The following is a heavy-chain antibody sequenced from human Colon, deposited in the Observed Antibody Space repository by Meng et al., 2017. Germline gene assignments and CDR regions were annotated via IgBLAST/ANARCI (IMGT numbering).Heavy chain of an antibody. V-gene: IGHV4-31*01. CDR1: GGSISSGGYY. J-gene: IGHJ2*01. CDR2: IYYSGST. CDR3: ARDSGGIGTNYRYFGL. Sequence: SETLSLTCTVSGGSISSGGYYWSWIRQHPGKGLEWIGYIYYSGSTYYNPSLKSLVTISVDTSKNQFSLKLSSVTAADTAVYYCARDSGGIGTNYRYFGLWGRGTLVTVSS. D-gene: IGHD2-15*01.